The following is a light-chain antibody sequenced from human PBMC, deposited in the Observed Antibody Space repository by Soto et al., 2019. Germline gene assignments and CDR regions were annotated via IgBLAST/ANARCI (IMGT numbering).Light chain of an antibody. CDR2: DAS. CDR1: QSVSTY. Sequence: TQSPATLYVSPGERATLSCRASQSVSTYLAWYQQRPGQAPRLLIYDASNRATGIPARFSGSGSGTDFTLTISSLEPEDFAIYYCQQRSGWYTFGQGTKLEIK. J-gene: IGKJ2*01. CDR3: QQRSGWYT. V-gene: IGKV3-11*01.